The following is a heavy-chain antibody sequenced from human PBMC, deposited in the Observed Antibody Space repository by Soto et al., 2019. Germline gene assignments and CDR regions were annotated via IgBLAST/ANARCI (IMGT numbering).Heavy chain of an antibody. D-gene: IGHD6-19*01. J-gene: IGHJ4*02. V-gene: IGHV4-59*01. CDR3: ARSSGWYPYFDY. CDR1: GGSISSYY. CDR2: IYYSGST. Sequence: PSETLSLTCTVSGGSISSYYWSWIRQPPGKGLEWIGYIYYSGSTNYNPSLKSRVTISVDTSKNQFSLKLSSVTAADTAVYYCARSSGWYPYFDYWGQGTLVTVSS.